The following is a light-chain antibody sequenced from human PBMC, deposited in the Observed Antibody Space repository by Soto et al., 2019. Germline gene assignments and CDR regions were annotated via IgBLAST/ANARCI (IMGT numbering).Light chain of an antibody. Sequence: EIVLALSPGTLSLSPGESATLSCRASQSVSSSFLAWYQQKAGQAPRLLIYGASRRATGIPDRFSGSGSGTDFTLTISRLEPEDFAVYYCHQYGSSPQTFGRGTKVDI. CDR3: HQYGSSPQT. CDR2: GAS. CDR1: QSVSSSF. J-gene: IGKJ1*01. V-gene: IGKV3-20*01.